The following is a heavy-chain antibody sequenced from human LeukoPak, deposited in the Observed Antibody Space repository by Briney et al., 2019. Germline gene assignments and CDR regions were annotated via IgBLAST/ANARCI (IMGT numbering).Heavy chain of an antibody. D-gene: IGHD6-19*01. Sequence: SGPTLVKPTQTLTLTCTFSGFSLSTSGVGVGWIRQPPGKALEWLALIYWDDDKRYSPSLKSRLTITKDTSKNQVVLTMTNMDPVDTATYYCAHRVGRYSSGWTLFDYWGQGTLVTVSS. CDR1: GFSLSTSGVG. V-gene: IGHV2-5*02. J-gene: IGHJ4*02. CDR2: IYWDDDK. CDR3: AHRVGRYSSGWTLFDY.